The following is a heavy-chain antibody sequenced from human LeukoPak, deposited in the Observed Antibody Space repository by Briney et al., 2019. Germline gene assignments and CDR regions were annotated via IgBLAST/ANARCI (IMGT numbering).Heavy chain of an antibody. Sequence: GGSLRLSCAASGFTFSSYWMHWVRQAPGKGLVWVSRINSDGSSTSYADSVKGRFTISRDNAKNTLYLQMDSLRVEDTAIYYCAKGSSGYAWSVFDYWGQGTLVTVSS. D-gene: IGHD5-12*01. CDR1: GFTFSSYW. V-gene: IGHV3-74*01. CDR3: AKGSSGYAWSVFDY. J-gene: IGHJ4*02. CDR2: INSDGSST.